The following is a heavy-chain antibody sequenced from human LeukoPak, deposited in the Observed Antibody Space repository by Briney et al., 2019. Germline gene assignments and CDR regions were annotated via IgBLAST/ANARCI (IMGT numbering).Heavy chain of an antibody. CDR2: IRYDGSNK. CDR1: GFTFSSYG. Sequence: GGSLGLSCAASGFTFSSYGMHWVRQAPGKGLEWVAFIRYDGSNKYYADSVKGRFTISRDNSKNTLYLQMNSLRAEDTAVYYCAKALYGGNSWGYFDYWGQGTLVTVSS. CDR3: AKALYGGNSWGYFDY. D-gene: IGHD4-23*01. V-gene: IGHV3-30*02. J-gene: IGHJ4*02.